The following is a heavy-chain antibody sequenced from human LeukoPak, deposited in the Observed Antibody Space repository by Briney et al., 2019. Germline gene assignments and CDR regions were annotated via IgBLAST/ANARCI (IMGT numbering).Heavy chain of an antibody. CDR1: GYTLTELS. V-gene: IGHV1-24*01. J-gene: IGHJ3*01. CDR3: ATDPFESVVVTAPA. Sequence: ASVKVSCKVSGYTLTELSMRWVRQAPGKGLEWMGGFDPEDGETIYAQKFQGRVTMTEDTSTDTAYMELSSLRSEDTAVYYCATDPFESVVVTAPAWGQGTMVTVSS. CDR2: FDPEDGET. D-gene: IGHD2-21*02.